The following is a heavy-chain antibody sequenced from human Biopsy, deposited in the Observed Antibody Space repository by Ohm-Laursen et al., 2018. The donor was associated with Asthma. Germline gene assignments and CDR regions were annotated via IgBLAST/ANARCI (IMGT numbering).Heavy chain of an antibody. CDR2: VYWTGST. J-gene: IGHJ4*02. CDR1: GGSISSFY. D-gene: IGHD6-19*01. Sequence: TLSLTCSVYGGSISSFYWSWIRQSPEKGLEWMGYVYWTGSTNDNPSLKSRITMSVDTSKNRMFLELTSVTAADTAIYYCVRAVRNEQWLAPFDYWGQGKPVTVSS. CDR3: VRAVRNEQWLAPFDY. V-gene: IGHV4-59*01.